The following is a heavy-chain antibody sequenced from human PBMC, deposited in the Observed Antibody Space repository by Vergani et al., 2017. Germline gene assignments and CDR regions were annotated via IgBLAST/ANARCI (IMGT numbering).Heavy chain of an antibody. J-gene: IGHJ4*02. D-gene: IGHD1-1*01. V-gene: IGHV3-30*18. Sequence: HVQMVESGGGVVQPGRSLRLSCAVSGFRFSDYGMHWVRQAPGRGLEWVALISYDGDTTYYEYSVKGRFTISIDNSKNTLFLQMHSLRVEDTALYYCAKFPLNITTPDRGDFWGQGSLVTVSS. CDR3: AKFPLNITTPDRGDF. CDR2: ISYDGDTT. CDR1: GFRFSDYG.